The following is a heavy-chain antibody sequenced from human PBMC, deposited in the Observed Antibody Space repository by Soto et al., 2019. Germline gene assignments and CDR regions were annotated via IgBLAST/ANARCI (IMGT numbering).Heavy chain of an antibody. J-gene: IGHJ6*02. CDR2: IIPILGIA. Sequence: QVQLVQSGAEVKKPGSSVKVSCKASGGTFSSYTISWVRQAPGQGLEWMGRIIPILGIANYAQKFQGRVTITADKSTSTAYMELSSLRSEDTAVYYCASQGYSSGWPYYYYCGMDVWGQGTTVTVSS. CDR3: ASQGYSSGWPYYYYCGMDV. CDR1: GGTFSSYT. V-gene: IGHV1-69*02. D-gene: IGHD6-19*01.